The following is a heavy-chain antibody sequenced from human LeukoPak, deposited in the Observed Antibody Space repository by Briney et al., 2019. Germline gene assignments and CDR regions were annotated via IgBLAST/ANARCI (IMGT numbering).Heavy chain of an antibody. J-gene: IGHJ4*02. CDR1: GFTFSNYA. Sequence: GGSLRLSCAASGFTFSNYAMTWVRQAPGKGLEWVSVISGSGGSTYYADSVKGRFTISRDNSKNTLYLRMNSLRAEDTAVYYCAKKIVVVPAAIDYWGQGTLVAVSS. CDR2: ISGSGGST. V-gene: IGHV3-23*01. CDR3: AKKIVVVPAAIDY. D-gene: IGHD2-2*01.